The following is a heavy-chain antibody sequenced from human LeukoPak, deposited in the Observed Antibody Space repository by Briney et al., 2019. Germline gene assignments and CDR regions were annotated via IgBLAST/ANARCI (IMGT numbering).Heavy chain of an antibody. Sequence: GGSLRLSCAASGFSFSNSWMTWVRQAPGSGLEWVASIKPDGSEGYYVDSVKGRFTISRDNAKNSLYLQMNSLRAEYTAVYHCTTQDSSAYFAWGQVALVTFSS. CDR1: GFSFSNSW. CDR2: IKPDGSEG. J-gene: IGHJ5*02. V-gene: IGHV3-7*01. D-gene: IGHD6-6*01. CDR3: TTQDSSAYFA.